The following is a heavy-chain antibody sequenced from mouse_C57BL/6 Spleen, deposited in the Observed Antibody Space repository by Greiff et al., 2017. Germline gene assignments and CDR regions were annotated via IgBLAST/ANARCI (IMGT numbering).Heavy chain of an antibody. Sequence: QVQLQQSGPELVKPGASVKISCKASGYAFSSSWMNWVKQRPGKGLEWIGRIYPGDGDTNYNGKFKGKATLTADKSSSTAYMQLSSLTSEDSAVYFCAREDYSYFFYAKDYWGQGTSVTVSS. D-gene: IGHD2-12*01. CDR3: AREDYSYFFYAKDY. CDR2: IYPGDGDT. J-gene: IGHJ4*01. CDR1: GYAFSSSW. V-gene: IGHV1-82*01.